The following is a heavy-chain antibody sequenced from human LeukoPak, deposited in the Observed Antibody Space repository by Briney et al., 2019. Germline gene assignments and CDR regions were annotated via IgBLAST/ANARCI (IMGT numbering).Heavy chain of an antibody. CDR1: GGSFSGYY. CDR3: ARTRITIFGVPRSYNWFDP. D-gene: IGHD3-3*01. V-gene: IGHV4-34*01. J-gene: IGHJ5*02. CDR2: INHSGST. Sequence: SETLSLTCAVYGGSFSGYYWSWIRQPPGKGLEWIGEINHSGSTNYNPSLKSRVTISVDTSKNQFSLKLSSVTAADTAVYYCARTRITIFGVPRSYNWFDPWGQGTLVTVSS.